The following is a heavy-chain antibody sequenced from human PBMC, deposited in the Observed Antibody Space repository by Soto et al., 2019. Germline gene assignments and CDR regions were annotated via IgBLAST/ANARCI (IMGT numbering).Heavy chain of an antibody. CDR1: GFTFSSYA. V-gene: IGHV3-23*01. Sequence: GGSLRLSCAASGFTFSSYAMSWVRQAPGKGLEWVSAISGSGGSTYYADSVKGRFTISRDNSKNTQYLQMNSLRAEDTAVYYCANDRSLNNWFDPWGQGTLVTVSS. D-gene: IGHD1-26*01. J-gene: IGHJ5*02. CDR3: ANDRSLNNWFDP. CDR2: ISGSGGST.